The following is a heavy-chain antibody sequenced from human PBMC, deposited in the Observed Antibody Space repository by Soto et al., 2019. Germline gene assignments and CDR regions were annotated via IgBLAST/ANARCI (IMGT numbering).Heavy chain of an antibody. CDR2: INHSGST. CDR3: ARLPCIRFGRTCGWFDP. V-gene: IGHV4-34*01. CDR1: GGSFSGYY. Sequence: ASETLSLTCAVYGGSFSGYYWSWIRQPPGKGLEWIGEINHSGSTNYNPSLKSRVTISVDTSKNQFSLKLSSVTAADTAVYYCARLPCIRFGRTCGWFDPWGEGTLVTVSS. J-gene: IGHJ5*02. D-gene: IGHD3-10*01.